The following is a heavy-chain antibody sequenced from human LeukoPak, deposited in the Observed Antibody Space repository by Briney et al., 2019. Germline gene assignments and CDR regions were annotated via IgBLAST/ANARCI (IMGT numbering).Heavy chain of an antibody. CDR3: ARASPGVVFNYFDY. CDR2: IDEAGKDR. CDR1: GVTIDSFY. Sequence: GGSLRLSCVASGVTIDSFYMSWVRQAPGKGLEWVANIDEAGKDRYYADSVKGRFTISRDNTKNSVFLDMTSLRVEDTATYFCARASPGVVFNYFDYWGQGALVPVSS. V-gene: IGHV3-7*01. D-gene: IGHD2-15*01. J-gene: IGHJ4*01.